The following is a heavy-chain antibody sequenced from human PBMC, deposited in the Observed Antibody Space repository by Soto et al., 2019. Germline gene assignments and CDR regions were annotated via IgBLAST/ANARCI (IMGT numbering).Heavy chain of an antibody. J-gene: IGHJ6*02. CDR3: ARDLSHDYGDYYYYGMDV. CDR2: IIPIFGTA. Sequence: QVQLVQSGAEVKKPGSSVKVSCKASGGTISSYAISWVRQAPGQGLEWMGGIIPIFGTANYAQKFQGRVTITADESTSTAYMELSSLRSEDTAVYYCARDLSHDYGDYYYYGMDVWGQGTTVTVSS. CDR1: GGTISSYA. V-gene: IGHV1-69*12. D-gene: IGHD4-17*01.